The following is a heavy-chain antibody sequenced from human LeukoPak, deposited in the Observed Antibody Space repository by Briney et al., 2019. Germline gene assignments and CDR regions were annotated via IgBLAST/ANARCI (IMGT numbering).Heavy chain of an antibody. CDR3: ARLDYYDSTSSDY. D-gene: IGHD3-22*01. CDR1: GFTFSSYE. CDR2: ISSSGSTI. V-gene: IGHV3-48*03. Sequence: GGSLRLSCAASGFTFSSYEMNWVRQAPGKGPEWVSYISSSGSTIYYADSVKGRFTISRDNAKNSLYLQMNSLRAEDTAVYYCARLDYYDSTSSDYWGQGTLVTVSS. J-gene: IGHJ4*02.